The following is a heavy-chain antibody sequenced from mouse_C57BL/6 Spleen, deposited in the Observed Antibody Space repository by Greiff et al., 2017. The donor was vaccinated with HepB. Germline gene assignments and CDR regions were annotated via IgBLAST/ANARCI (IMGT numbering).Heavy chain of an antibody. J-gene: IGHJ3*01. CDR2: IYPGSGST. V-gene: IGHV1-55*01. D-gene: IGHD1-1*01. Sequence: VQLQQSGAELVKPGASVKMSCKASGYTFTSYWITWVKQRPGQGLEWIGDIYPGSGSTNYNEKFKSKATLTVDTSSSTAYMQLSSLTSEDSAVYYCARSYYYGSSYLFAYWGQGTLVTVSA. CDR3: ARSYYYGSSYLFAY. CDR1: GYTFTSYW.